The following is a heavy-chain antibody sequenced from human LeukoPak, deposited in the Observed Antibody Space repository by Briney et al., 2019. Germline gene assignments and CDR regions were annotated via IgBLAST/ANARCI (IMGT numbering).Heavy chain of an antibody. CDR1: GFTFSTYS. Sequence: SGGSLRLSCAASGFTFSTYSMIWVRQAPGKGLQWVSAISGSGGSTYYADSVKGRFPIPRDNSKNTLYLQMNSLRDKDTAVYYCATYCGGHCYTGHYWGQGTLVTVSS. CDR3: ATYCGGHCYTGHY. CDR2: ISGSGGST. V-gene: IGHV3-23*01. J-gene: IGHJ4*02. D-gene: IGHD2-21*02.